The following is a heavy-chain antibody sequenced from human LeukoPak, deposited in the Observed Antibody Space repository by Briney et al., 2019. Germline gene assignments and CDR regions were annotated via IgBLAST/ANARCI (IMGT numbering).Heavy chain of an antibody. CDR3: ARALGYCTNGLFYGASLPPNFDY. CDR1: GFTFSHYT. V-gene: IGHV3-21*01. Sequence: PGGSLRLSCTASGFTFSHYTINWVRQAPGKGLECVSSISSTSSYISYADSVKGRFTISRDDAKTSVYLRMNSLTAEDTAVYYCARALGYCTNGLFYGASLPPNFDYWGQGILVTVSS. CDR2: ISSTSSYI. D-gene: IGHD2-8*01. J-gene: IGHJ4*02.